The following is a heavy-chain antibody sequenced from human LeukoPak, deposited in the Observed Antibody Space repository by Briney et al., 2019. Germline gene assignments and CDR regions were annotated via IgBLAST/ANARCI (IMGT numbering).Heavy chain of an antibody. V-gene: IGHV3-64*01. J-gene: IGHJ4*02. CDR3: ARSVGEWLSSYYVDY. CDR2: INTDSDGDST. CDR1: GFTLSSYA. Sequence: GGSLRLSRAASGFTLSSYAMHWVRPAPGKGLEYVSGINTDSDGDSTYYTNSVKGRFTISRDNSKNTLYLQMGSLRAEDMAVYYCARSVGEWLSSYYVDYWGQGTLVSVSS. D-gene: IGHD3-3*01.